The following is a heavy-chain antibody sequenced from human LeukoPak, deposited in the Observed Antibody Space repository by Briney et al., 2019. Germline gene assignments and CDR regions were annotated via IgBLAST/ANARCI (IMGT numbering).Heavy chain of an antibody. CDR3: ARLPTLLRYFDWLLEEDAFDI. D-gene: IGHD3-9*01. CDR2: IYYSGST. J-gene: IGHJ3*02. CDR1: GGSISSGDYF. V-gene: IGHV4-30-2*03. Sequence: SQTLSLTCNVSGGSISSGDYFWSWIRQPPGKGLEWIGSIYYSGSTYYNPSLKSRVTVSVDTSKNQFSLKLSSVTAADTAVYYRARLPTLLRYFDWLLEEDAFDIWGQGTMVTVSS.